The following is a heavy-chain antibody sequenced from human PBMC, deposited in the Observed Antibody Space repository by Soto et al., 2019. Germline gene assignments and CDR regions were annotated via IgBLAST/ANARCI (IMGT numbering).Heavy chain of an antibody. V-gene: IGHV4-59*01. D-gene: IGHD6-25*01. Sequence: TLSLTCTVSGGSISDYFWSWIRRPPGKGLEFIGSVYYDGRTNFNPSLKSRVSISVDTSKNQFSLMLSSVTAADTAVYYCARDAANNYHGMDVWGQGTTVTVSS. CDR2: VYYDGRT. CDR3: ARDAANNYHGMDV. CDR1: GGSISDYF. J-gene: IGHJ6*02.